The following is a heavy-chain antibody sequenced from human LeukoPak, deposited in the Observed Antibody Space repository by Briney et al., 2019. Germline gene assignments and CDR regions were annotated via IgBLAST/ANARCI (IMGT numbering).Heavy chain of an antibody. CDR3: ARGHGYNNAFDI. Sequence: ASVKVSYKASGYTFTGYYMHWVRQAPGQGLEWMGWINPNSGGTNYAQKFQGRVTMTRDTSISTAYMELSRLRSDDTAVYYCARGHGYNNAFDIWGQGTMVTVSS. V-gene: IGHV1-2*02. CDR2: INPNSGGT. J-gene: IGHJ3*02. D-gene: IGHD5-24*01. CDR1: GYTFTGYY.